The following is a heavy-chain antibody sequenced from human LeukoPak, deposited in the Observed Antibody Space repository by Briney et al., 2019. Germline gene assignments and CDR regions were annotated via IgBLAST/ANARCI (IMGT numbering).Heavy chain of an antibody. D-gene: IGHD3-16*02. V-gene: IGHV1-18*01. J-gene: IGHJ4*02. CDR1: GCTFTSYG. CDR2: ISAYNGNT. CDR3: ARAVITFGGVIVYFDY. Sequence: GASVKVSCKASGCTFTSYGISWVRQAPGQGLEWMGWISAYNGNTNYAQKLQGRVTMTTDTSTSTAYMELRSLRSDDTAVYYCARAVITFGGVIVYFDYWGQGTLVTVSS.